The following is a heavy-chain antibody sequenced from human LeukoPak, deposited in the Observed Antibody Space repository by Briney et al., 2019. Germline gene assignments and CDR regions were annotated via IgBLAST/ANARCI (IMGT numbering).Heavy chain of an antibody. CDR1: GGSISSSSYY. CDR3: ARSYDGLGFYFDY. CDR2: INHSGST. Sequence: PSETLSLTCTVSGGSISSSSYYWGWIRQPPGKGLEWIGEINHSGSTNYNPSLKSRVTISVDTSKNQFSLKLSSVTAADTAVYYCARSYDGLGFYFDYWGQGTLVTVSS. V-gene: IGHV4-39*07. J-gene: IGHJ4*02. D-gene: IGHD3-22*01.